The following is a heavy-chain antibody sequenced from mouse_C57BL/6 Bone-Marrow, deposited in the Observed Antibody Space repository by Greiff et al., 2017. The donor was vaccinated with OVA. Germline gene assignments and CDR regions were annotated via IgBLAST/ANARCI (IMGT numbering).Heavy chain of an antibody. J-gene: IGHJ3*01. Sequence: QVQLQQSGPELVKPGASVKISCKASGYAFSSSWMNWVKQRPGKGLEWIGRLYPGDGDTNYNGKFKGTATLTADKSSSTAYMQLSSLTSEDSAVYFCARWRAWFAYWGQGTLVTVSA. CDR2: LYPGDGDT. V-gene: IGHV1-82*01. CDR1: GYAFSSSW. CDR3: ARWRAWFAY.